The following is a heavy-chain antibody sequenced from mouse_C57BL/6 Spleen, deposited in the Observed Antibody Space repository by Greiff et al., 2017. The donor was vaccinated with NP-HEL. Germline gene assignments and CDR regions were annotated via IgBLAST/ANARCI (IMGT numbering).Heavy chain of an antibody. CDR1: GYTFTSYT. CDR3: AREGLMDAMDY. J-gene: IGHJ4*01. Sequence: VQLQQSGAELARPGASVKMSCKASGYTFTSYTMHWVKQRPGQGLEWIGYINPSSGYTKYNQKFKDKATLTADKSSSTAYMQLSSLTSEDSAVYYCAREGLMDAMDYWGQGTSVTVSS. V-gene: IGHV1-4*01. D-gene: IGHD3-1*01. CDR2: INPSSGYT.